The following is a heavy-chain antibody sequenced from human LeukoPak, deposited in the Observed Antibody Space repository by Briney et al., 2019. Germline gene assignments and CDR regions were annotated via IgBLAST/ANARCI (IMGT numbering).Heavy chain of an antibody. CDR3: ARHHYDNNGAFDI. D-gene: IGHD3-22*01. CDR1: GGSISSYY. J-gene: IGHJ3*02. V-gene: IGHV4-59*01. Sequence: PSETLSLTCTVSGGSISSYYWSWIRQPPGKGLEWIGHIYYSGSTNYNPSPKSRVTISVDTSKNQFSLKLSSVTAADTAVYYCARHHYDNNGAFDIWGQGTMVTVSS. CDR2: IYYSGST.